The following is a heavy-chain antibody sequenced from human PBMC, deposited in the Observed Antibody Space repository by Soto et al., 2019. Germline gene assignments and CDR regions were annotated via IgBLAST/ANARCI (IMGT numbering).Heavy chain of an antibody. J-gene: IGHJ6*02. CDR2: MNPKSGGT. CDR1: GYTFIGYY. D-gene: IGHD6-19*01. CDR3: ARDRVDYSSFHYAMHI. Sequence: GASVKVSCEASGYTFIGYYMHGVGQAPGEGLEWMGWMNPKSGGTNYAQKFRDRVMMTRDTSISIAYMELSSLTSDDTAVYYCARDRVDYSSFHYAMHIWGQGTTVTVSS. V-gene: IGHV1-2*02.